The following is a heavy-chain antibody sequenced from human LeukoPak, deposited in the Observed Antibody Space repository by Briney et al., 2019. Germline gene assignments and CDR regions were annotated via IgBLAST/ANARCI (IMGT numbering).Heavy chain of an antibody. Sequence: SETLSLTCTVSGGSISGSYWSWIRQPPGKGLEWFGYIYYSGNTKYKPSLKSRVTISRDTSRNQFSLKLTSVTAADTAVYYCARDGSGSYFNWFDPWGQGTLVTVSS. V-gene: IGHV4-59*01. CDR3: ARDGSGSYFNWFDP. J-gene: IGHJ5*02. CDR1: GGSISGSY. D-gene: IGHD1-26*01. CDR2: IYYSGNT.